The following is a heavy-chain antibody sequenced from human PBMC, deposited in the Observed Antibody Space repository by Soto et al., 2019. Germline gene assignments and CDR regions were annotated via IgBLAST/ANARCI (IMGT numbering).Heavy chain of an antibody. CDR3: ARDGDMITFGGVISNWFDP. V-gene: IGHV1-69*13. J-gene: IGHJ5*02. CDR2: IIPIFGTA. D-gene: IGHD3-16*02. Sequence: SVKVSCKASGGTFSSYAISWVRQAPGQGLEWMGGIIPIFGTANYAQKFQGRVTITADESTSTAYMELSSLRSEDTAVYYCARDGDMITFGGVISNWFDPWGQGTLVTVSS. CDR1: GGTFSSYA.